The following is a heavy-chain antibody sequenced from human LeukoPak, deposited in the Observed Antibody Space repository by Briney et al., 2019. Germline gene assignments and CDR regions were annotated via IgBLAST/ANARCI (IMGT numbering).Heavy chain of an antibody. D-gene: IGHD3-3*01. CDR1: GGSISSSSYY. J-gene: IGHJ3*02. Sequence: SETLSLTCTVSGGSISSSSYYWGWIRQPPGKGLEWIGSIYYSGSTYYNPSLKSRVTISVDTSKNQFSLKLSSVTAADTAVYYCARQSITIFGVVREPDAFDIWGQGTMVTVSS. CDR3: ARQSITIFGVVREPDAFDI. V-gene: IGHV4-39*07. CDR2: IYYSGST.